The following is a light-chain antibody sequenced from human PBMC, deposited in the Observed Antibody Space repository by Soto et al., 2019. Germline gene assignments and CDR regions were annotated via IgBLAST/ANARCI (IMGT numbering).Light chain of an antibody. CDR3: QQRFDWPKIT. CDR1: HSVSNY. V-gene: IGKV3-11*01. CDR2: AAS. J-gene: IGKJ5*01. Sequence: EIVLTQAPATLSLSPVERGALACSGSHSVSNYLAWYQQKPGQAPRLLVSAASNRATGIPARFSGSGSGTDFTLTISSLEPEDFGVFYCQQRFDWPKITFGQGTRLEIK.